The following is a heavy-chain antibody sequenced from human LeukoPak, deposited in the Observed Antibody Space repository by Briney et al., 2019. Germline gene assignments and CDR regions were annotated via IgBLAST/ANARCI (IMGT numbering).Heavy chain of an antibody. D-gene: IGHD6-13*01. J-gene: IGHJ6*02. CDR3: ARHIAAAGTKFDYYYGMDV. CDR2: IYYSGST. CDR1: GGSISSYY. V-gene: IGHV4-59*08. Sequence: SETLSLTCTVSGGSISSYYWSWIRQPPGKGLEWIGYIYYSGSTNYNPSLKSRVTISVDTSKNQFSLKLSSVTAADTAVYYCARHIAAAGTKFDYYYGMDVWGQGTTVTVSS.